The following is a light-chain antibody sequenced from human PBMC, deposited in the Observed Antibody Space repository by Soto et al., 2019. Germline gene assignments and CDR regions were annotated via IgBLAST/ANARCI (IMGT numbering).Light chain of an antibody. V-gene: IGLV1-47*02. CDR3: AAWDASLSARV. CDR2: YNN. CDR1: DSNIGSNS. Sequence: QSALTQPPSASGTAGQGVTISCSGGDSNIGSNSVYWYQHLPRTAPKLLIYYNNQRPSGVPDRFAGSRSGTSASLAIVGLRSEDEAVYYFAAWDASLSARVFGNGTKLTVL. J-gene: IGLJ1*01.